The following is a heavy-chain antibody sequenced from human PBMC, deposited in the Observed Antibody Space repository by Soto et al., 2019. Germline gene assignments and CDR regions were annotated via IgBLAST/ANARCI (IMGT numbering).Heavy chain of an antibody. D-gene: IGHD3-22*01. CDR2: ISSNGGST. V-gene: IGHV3-64D*06. CDR1: GFTFSSYA. J-gene: IGHJ4*02. Sequence: PGGSLRLSCSASGFTFSSYAMHWVRQAPGKGLEYVSAISSNGGSTYYADSVKGRFTISRDNSKNALYLQMSSLRAEDTAVYYCVKEYDSSGDYWGQGTLVTVSS. CDR3: VKEYDSSGDY.